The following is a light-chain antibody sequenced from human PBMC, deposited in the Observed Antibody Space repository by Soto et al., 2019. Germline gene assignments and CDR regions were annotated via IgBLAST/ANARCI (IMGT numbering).Light chain of an antibody. V-gene: IGKV1-39*01. CDR2: AAS. J-gene: IGKJ2*01. Sequence: DIQMTQSPSSLSASVGDRVTITCRTSQSISSYLNWYQQKPGKAPKLLIYAASSLQSGVPSRFGGSGSGTDFTLTISSLQPEDSATYYCQQSYNTLMYTFGQGTKVDIK. CDR1: QSISSY. CDR3: QQSYNTLMYT.